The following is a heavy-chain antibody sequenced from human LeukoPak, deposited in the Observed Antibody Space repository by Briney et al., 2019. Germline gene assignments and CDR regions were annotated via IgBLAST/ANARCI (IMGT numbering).Heavy chain of an antibody. CDR3: ARDITIFGVVTTYFDY. Sequence: GRSLRLSCAASGFTFSSYAMHWVRQAPGKGLEWVAVISYDGSNKYYADSVKGRFTISRDNSKNTLYLQMNSLRAEDTAVYYCARDITIFGVVTTYFDYWGQGTLVTVSS. D-gene: IGHD3-3*01. CDR2: ISYDGSNK. CDR1: GFTFSSYA. J-gene: IGHJ4*02. V-gene: IGHV3-30-3*01.